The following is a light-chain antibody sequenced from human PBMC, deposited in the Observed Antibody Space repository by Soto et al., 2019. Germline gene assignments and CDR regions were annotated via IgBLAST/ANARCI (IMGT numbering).Light chain of an antibody. CDR2: GAS. J-gene: IGKJ5*01. CDR1: QSVSSSY. Sequence: EIVLTQSPGTLSLSPGERATLSCRASQSVSSSYLAWYQQKPGQAPSLLIYGASSRATGIPDRFSGSGSGTDFTLTISRLEPEDFAVYYCQQCGSSPITFGQGTRLEIK. V-gene: IGKV3-20*01. CDR3: QQCGSSPIT.